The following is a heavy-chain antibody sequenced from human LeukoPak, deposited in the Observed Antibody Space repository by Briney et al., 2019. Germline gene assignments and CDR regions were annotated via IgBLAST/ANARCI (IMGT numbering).Heavy chain of an antibody. CDR1: GFTFSSYG. J-gene: IGHJ6*02. Sequence: GGSLRLSCAASGFTFSSYGMHWVRQAPGKGLGWVAVISYDGSDKYYADSVRGRFTISRDNSKNTLYLQMNSLRAEDTAVYYCAPGSMDVWGQGTTVTVSS. CDR3: APGSMDV. CDR2: ISYDGSDK. V-gene: IGHV3-30*03.